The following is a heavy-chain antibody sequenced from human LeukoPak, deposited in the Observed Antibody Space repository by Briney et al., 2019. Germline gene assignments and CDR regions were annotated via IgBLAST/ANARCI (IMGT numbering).Heavy chain of an antibody. CDR1: GGSISSASYY. Sequence: SETLSLTCSASGGSISSASYYWGWIRQPPGKGLEWIGSLYYTGRTDYNPSLKSRVTISADTSKSQFSLRLSSVTAADTAVYYCARLYYDGWGGLDVWGQGTTVTVSS. CDR3: ARLYYDGWGGLDV. V-gene: IGHV4-39*01. D-gene: IGHD3-22*01. CDR2: LYYTGRT. J-gene: IGHJ6*02.